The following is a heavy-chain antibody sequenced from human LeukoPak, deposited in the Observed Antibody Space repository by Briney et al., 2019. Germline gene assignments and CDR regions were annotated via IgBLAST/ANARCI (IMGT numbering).Heavy chain of an antibody. CDR2: ISSSSSTI. Sequence: GGSLRLSCAASGFTFSSYSMNWVRQAPGKGLEWVSYISSSSSTIYYADSVKGRFTISRDNAKNSLYLQMNSLRAEDTAVYYCAREMITIFGVVTELYYYYYMDVWGKGTTVTVSS. D-gene: IGHD3-3*01. CDR3: AREMITIFGVVTELYYYYYMDV. CDR1: GFTFSSYS. V-gene: IGHV3-48*04. J-gene: IGHJ6*03.